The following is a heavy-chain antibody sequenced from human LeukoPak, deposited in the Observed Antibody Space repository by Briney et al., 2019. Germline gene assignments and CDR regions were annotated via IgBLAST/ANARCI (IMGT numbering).Heavy chain of an antibody. V-gene: IGHV1-69*13. CDR3: ARSLDFWSGYYLVGGSVYYGMDV. D-gene: IGHD3-3*01. Sequence: SVKVSCKASGGTFSSYAISWVRQAPGRGLEWMGGIIPIFGTANYAQKFQGRVTITADESTSTAYMELSSLRSEDTAVYYCARSLDFWSGYYLVGGSVYYGMDVWGQGTTVTVSS. J-gene: IGHJ6*02. CDR1: GGTFSSYA. CDR2: IIPIFGTA.